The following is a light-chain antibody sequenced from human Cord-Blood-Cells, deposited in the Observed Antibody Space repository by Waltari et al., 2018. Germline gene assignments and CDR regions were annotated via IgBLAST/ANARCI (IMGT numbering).Light chain of an antibody. Sequence: DIQMTQSPSSLSASVGDRVTITCWASQSISSYLNWYQQKPGKATKLLIYAASSLQSGVPSMFSGNGYGTDVTLTISSLQPEAFATYYCQQSYSTPRLTFGGGTKVEIK. CDR2: AAS. CDR1: QSISSY. V-gene: IGKV1-39*01. J-gene: IGKJ4*01. CDR3: QQSYSTPRLT.